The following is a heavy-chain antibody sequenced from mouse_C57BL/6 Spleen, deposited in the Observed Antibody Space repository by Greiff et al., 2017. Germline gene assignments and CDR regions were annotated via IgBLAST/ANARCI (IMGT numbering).Heavy chain of an antibody. J-gene: IGHJ4*01. D-gene: IGHD2-3*01. CDR3: ARFYGGYYYAMDY. CDR1: GYAFTNYL. CDR2: INPGSGGT. Sequence: QVQLQQSGAELVRPGTSVKVSCKASGYAFTNYLIEWVKQRPGQGLEWIGVINPGSGGTNYNEKFKGKATLTADKSSSTAYMQLSSLTSEDSAVYFCARFYGGYYYAMDYWGQGTSVTVSS. V-gene: IGHV1-54*01.